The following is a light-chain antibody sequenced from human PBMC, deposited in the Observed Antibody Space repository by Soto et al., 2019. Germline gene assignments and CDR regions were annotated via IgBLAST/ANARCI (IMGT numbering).Light chain of an antibody. CDR3: SSKGRGHVTHFV. Sequence: QSALTQPPSASGSPGQSVTISCTGTSNDIGAYDFVSWYQQHPGKAPKLIISEVTKRPSGVPDRFSGSKSGNTASLTVSGLQGEDDADYDGSSKGRGHVTHFVFGTGTKLTVL. V-gene: IGLV2-8*01. CDR2: EVT. J-gene: IGLJ1*01. CDR1: SNDIGAYDF.